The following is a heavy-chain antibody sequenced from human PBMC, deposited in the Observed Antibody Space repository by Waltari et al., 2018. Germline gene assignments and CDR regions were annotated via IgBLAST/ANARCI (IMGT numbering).Heavy chain of an antibody. CDR1: GFNVATNW. D-gene: IGHD1-1*01. CDR3: ARGKQLFDY. Sequence: EVPLVQSGAEVRQPGAPLKISCKGSGFNVATNWIAWVRQLPGKGLEWMGVIYPGDSDIRYSPSFQGHVTISADKSINTAYLQWSSLKASATAVYLCARGKQLFDYWGQGTLVTVSS. V-gene: IGHV5-51*01. J-gene: IGHJ4*02. CDR2: IYPGDSDI.